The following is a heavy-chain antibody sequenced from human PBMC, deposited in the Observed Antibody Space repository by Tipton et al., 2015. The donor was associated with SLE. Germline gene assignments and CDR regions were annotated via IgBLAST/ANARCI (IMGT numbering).Heavy chain of an antibody. Sequence: GLVKPSETLSLTCTVSGDSITSDYWTWIRQPPGKGLEWIGYISYSGSTNYNPSLKSRVTISADTSKNQFSLNLRSVTAADTAVYYCARGLRADSTSHFDHWGPGTLVTVSS. CDR3: ARGLRADSTSHFDH. CDR1: GDSITSDY. D-gene: IGHD6-13*01. V-gene: IGHV4-59*01. CDR2: ISYSGST. J-gene: IGHJ4*02.